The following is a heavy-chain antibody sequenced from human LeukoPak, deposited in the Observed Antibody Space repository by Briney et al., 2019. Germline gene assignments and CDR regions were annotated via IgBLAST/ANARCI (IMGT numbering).Heavy chain of an antibody. V-gene: IGHV3-7*01. CDR3: VRGGSYTFDP. CDR2: IKKDGSEK. Sequence: GGSLRLSCAASGFTFSNYWMTWARQAPGKGLEWVASIKKDGSEKSYVDSVKGRFTISRDNAKNSLFLQMNSLGAEDTAVYYCVRGGSYTFDPWGQGILVTVSS. J-gene: IGHJ5*02. CDR1: GFTFSNYW. D-gene: IGHD1-26*01.